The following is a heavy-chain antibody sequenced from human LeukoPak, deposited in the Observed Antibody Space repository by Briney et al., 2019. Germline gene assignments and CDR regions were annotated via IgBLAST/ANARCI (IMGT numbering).Heavy chain of an antibody. J-gene: IGHJ4*02. V-gene: IGHV3-7*01. CDR3: ARDPGYCSTTSCYKFFDY. CDR2: IKEDGTEE. Sequence: GGSLRLSCAASGFTFSSSWMTWVRQAPGKGLEWVAHIKEDGTEEYYVDSVKGRFTTSRDNAKNSLYLQMNSLRAEDTAVYYCARDPGYCSTTSCYKFFDYWGQGTLVTVSS. D-gene: IGHD2-2*02. CDR1: GFTFSSSW.